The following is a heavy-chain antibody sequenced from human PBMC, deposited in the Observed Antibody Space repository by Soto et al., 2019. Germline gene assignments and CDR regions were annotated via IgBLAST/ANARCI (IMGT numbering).Heavy chain of an antibody. CDR2: IYYSGST. CDR1: GGSISSYY. CDR3: ARVLYYGSGSYYNSGWYYFDY. D-gene: IGHD3-10*01. V-gene: IGHV4-59*01. Sequence: PSETLSLTCTVSGGSISSYYWSWIRQPPGKGLEWIGYIYYSGSTNYNPSLKSRVTISVDTSKNQFSLKLSSVTAADTAVYYCARVLYYGSGSYYNSGWYYFDYWGQGTLVTVSS. J-gene: IGHJ4*02.